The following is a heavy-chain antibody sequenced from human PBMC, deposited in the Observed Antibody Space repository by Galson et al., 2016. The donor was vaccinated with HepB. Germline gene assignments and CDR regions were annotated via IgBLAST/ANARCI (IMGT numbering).Heavy chain of an antibody. CDR1: GFNLSGYW. CDR2: ISGSGGTT. V-gene: IGHV3-23*01. D-gene: IGHD3-10*01. J-gene: IGHJ6*03. CDR3: ARGSGSGSARFRVYFYLYM. Sequence: SLRLSCAASGFNLSGYWMSWVRQAPGKGLEWVSFISGSGGTTYYADSVKGRFTISRDNPRNLLHLQMNSLRVEDSAIYYCARGSGSGSARFRVYFYLYMWGKGTTVTVAS.